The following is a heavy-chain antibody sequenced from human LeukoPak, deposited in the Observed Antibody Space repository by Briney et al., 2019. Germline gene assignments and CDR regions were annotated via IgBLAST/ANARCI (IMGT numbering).Heavy chain of an antibody. CDR2: IYYSGST. Sequence: SETLSLTCTVSGGSISSSYWSWIRQPPGKGLEWIGYIYYSGSTNYNPSLKSRVTISVDTSKNQFSLKLSSVTAADTAVYYCARGPGYSYTFDYWGQGTLVTVSS. J-gene: IGHJ4*02. V-gene: IGHV4-59*08. CDR3: ARGPGYSYTFDY. D-gene: IGHD5-18*01. CDR1: GGSISSSY.